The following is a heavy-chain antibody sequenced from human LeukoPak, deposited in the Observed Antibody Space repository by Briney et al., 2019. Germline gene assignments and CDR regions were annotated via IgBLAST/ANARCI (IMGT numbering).Heavy chain of an antibody. CDR1: GFTFSSYA. CDR2: IRGSGVST. CDR3: AKGVGYSYGSYYFDY. J-gene: IGHJ4*02. Sequence: PGGSLRLSCAASGFTFSSYAMSWVRQAPGKGLEWVSAIRGSGVSTYYADSVKGRFTISRDNSKNTLYLQMNSLRAEDTAVYYCAKGVGYSYGSYYFDYWGQGTLVTVSS. D-gene: IGHD5-18*01. V-gene: IGHV3-23*01.